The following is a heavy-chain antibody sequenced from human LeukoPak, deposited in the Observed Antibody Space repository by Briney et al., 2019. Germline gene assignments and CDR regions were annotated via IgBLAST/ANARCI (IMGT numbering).Heavy chain of an antibody. V-gene: IGHV4-59*01. CDR3: ARSSGWYSHWYFDL. CDR2: IYYSGST. J-gene: IGHJ2*01. D-gene: IGHD6-19*01. CDR1: GGSISSYY. Sequence: SEALSLTCTVSGGSISSYYWSWIRQPPGKGLEWIGYIYYSGSTNYNPSLKSRVTISVDTSKNQFSLKLSSVTAADTAVYYCARSSGWYSHWYFDLWGRGTLVTVSS.